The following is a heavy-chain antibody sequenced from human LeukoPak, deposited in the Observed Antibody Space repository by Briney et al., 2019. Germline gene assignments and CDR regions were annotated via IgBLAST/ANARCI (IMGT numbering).Heavy chain of an antibody. V-gene: IGHV4-61*02. CDR2: IYSGGTT. D-gene: IGHD6-6*01. Sequence: SQTLSLTCTLSGGSINSGSYYWSWIRQPAGKGLEWIGRIYSGGTTRYNPSLNSRVNISANSSKNQFSLRLSSVTAADTAVYYCAGGEYGSSLGAFDIWGQGTMVTVSS. CDR3: AGGEYGSSLGAFDI. J-gene: IGHJ3*02. CDR1: GGSINSGSYY.